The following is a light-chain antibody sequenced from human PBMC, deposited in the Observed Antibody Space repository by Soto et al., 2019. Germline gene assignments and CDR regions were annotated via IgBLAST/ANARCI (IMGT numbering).Light chain of an antibody. Sequence: DIQMTQSPSTLSASVGDRVTITCRASQSIGNWLAWYQQKPGKAPKLLIYDASSVESGVPSRFSGSGSGTEFTLTISSLQPDDFATYYCQQYNSYSSTFGHGTKVDIK. CDR1: QSIGNW. V-gene: IGKV1-5*01. J-gene: IGKJ1*01. CDR2: DAS. CDR3: QQYNSYSST.